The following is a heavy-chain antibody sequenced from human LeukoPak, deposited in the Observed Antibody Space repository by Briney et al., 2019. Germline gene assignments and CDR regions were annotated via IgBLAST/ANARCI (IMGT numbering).Heavy chain of an antibody. Sequence: PGGSLRLSCAASGFTFSSYSMNWVRQAPGKGLEWVSYISSSSSTIYYADSVKGRFTISRDNAKNSLYLQMSSLRAEDTAVYYCAREPYSYGFDYWGQGTLVTVSS. CDR1: GFTFSSYS. V-gene: IGHV3-48*01. CDR2: ISSSSSTI. J-gene: IGHJ4*02. D-gene: IGHD5-18*01. CDR3: AREPYSYGFDY.